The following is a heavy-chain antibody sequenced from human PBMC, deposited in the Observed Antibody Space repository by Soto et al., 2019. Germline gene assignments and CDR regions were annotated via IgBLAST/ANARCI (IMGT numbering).Heavy chain of an antibody. V-gene: IGHV3-23*01. J-gene: IGHJ4*02. Sequence: GGLRLSCAASGFTFSSYAMSWVRQAPGKGLEWVSAISGSGGSTYYADSVKGRFTISRDNSKNTLYLQMNSLRAEDTAVYYCAKAQELWLRVWYFDYWGQGTLVTVSS. CDR2: ISGSGGST. D-gene: IGHD5-18*01. CDR3: AKAQELWLRVWYFDY. CDR1: GFTFSSYA.